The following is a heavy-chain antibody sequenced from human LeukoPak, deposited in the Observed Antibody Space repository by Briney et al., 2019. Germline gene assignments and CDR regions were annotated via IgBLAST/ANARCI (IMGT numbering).Heavy chain of an antibody. CDR2: ISSSSSYI. D-gene: IGHD4-17*01. V-gene: IGHV3-21*01. CDR1: GFTFSSYS. Sequence: GGSLRLSCAASGFTFSSYSMNRVRQAPGKGLEWVSSISSSSSYIYYADSVKGRFTISRDNAKNSLYLQMNSLRAEDTAVYYCARDLLPTVTTGTFDYWGQGTLVTVSS. J-gene: IGHJ4*02. CDR3: ARDLLPTVTTGTFDY.